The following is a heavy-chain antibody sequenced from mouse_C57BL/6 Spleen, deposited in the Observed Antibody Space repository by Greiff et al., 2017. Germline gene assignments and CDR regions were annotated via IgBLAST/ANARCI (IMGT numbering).Heavy chain of an antibody. J-gene: IGHJ3*01. CDR2: IDPSGSYT. CDR3: ATNWDVFAY. CDR1: GYTFTSYW. V-gene: IGHV1-50*01. Sequence: VQLQQPGAELVKPGASVKLSCKASGYTFTSYWMQWVKQRPGQGLEWIGEIDPSGSYTNYNQKFKGKATLTVDTSSSTAYRQLSSLTSEDSAVYYCATNWDVFAYWGQGTLVTVSA. D-gene: IGHD4-1*02.